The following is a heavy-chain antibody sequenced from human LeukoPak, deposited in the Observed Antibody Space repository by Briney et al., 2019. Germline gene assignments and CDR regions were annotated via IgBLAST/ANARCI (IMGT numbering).Heavy chain of an antibody. CDR3: APHGYPAPGEGWT. V-gene: IGHV3-11*06. Sequence: GGSLRLSCAASGFTFSDYYMSWIRQAPGKGLEWVSYISSSSSYTNYADSVKGRFTISRDNAKNSLYLQMNSLRAEDTAVYYCAPHGYPAPGEGWTRGQGTMVTVSS. CDR2: ISSSSSYT. J-gene: IGHJ3*01. D-gene: IGHD6-25*01. CDR1: GFTFSDYY.